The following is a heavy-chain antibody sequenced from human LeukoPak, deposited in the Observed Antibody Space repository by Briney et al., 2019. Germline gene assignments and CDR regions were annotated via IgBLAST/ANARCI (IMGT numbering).Heavy chain of an antibody. J-gene: IGHJ3*02. V-gene: IGHV3-72*01. CDR2: SRSKANSYST. CDR1: GFTFSDHY. CDR3: ARDRPGDGAFDI. Sequence: GGAVRLSCAASGFTFSDHYMDWARQAPGKGLEWVGRSRSKANSYSTDHAPSGQVQFTISRDESKNSLYLQMNSLKTEDTAVYYCARDRPGDGAFDIWGQRTM. D-gene: IGHD7-27*01.